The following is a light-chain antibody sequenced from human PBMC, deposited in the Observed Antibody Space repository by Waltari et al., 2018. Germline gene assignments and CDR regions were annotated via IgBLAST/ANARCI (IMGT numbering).Light chain of an antibody. Sequence: QAVVTQEPSLTVSPGGTVTLTCGSSTGAVTSGLYPYWFQQKPGQAPRKLLHDTTKKYTCTPARFSGSLLGGKAALTLSGAQPEDEAEYFCFLSYRGFRVFGGGTKLTVL. CDR1: TGAVTSGLY. CDR3: FLSYRGFRV. J-gene: IGLJ3*02. V-gene: IGLV7-46*01. CDR2: DTT.